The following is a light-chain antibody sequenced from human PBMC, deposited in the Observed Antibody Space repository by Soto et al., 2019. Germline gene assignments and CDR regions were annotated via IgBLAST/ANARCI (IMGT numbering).Light chain of an antibody. V-gene: IGKV3-20*01. J-gene: IGKJ1*01. CDR2: GTS. CDR1: QSVTTSY. CDR3: HQYGDSPQT. Sequence: EIVLTQSPGTLSLSPGERATLSRRTSQSVTTSYLAWYQQKPGQAPRLLIYGTSNRATGIPDRFSGSGSATDFTLTISRLEPEDFAVYYCHQYGDSPQTVGQGTKVDIK.